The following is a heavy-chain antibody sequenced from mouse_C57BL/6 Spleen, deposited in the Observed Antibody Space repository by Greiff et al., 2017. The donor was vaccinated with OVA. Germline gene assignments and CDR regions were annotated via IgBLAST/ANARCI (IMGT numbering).Heavy chain of an antibody. V-gene: IGHV1-61*01. CDR2: IYPSDSET. Sequence: VKLQQPGAELVRPGSSVKLSCKASGYTFTSYWMDWVKQRPGQGLEWIGNIYPSDSETPYNQKFKDKATLTVDKSSSTAYMQLSSLTSEDSAVYYCARYDYDGYFDYWGQGTTLTVSS. D-gene: IGHD2-4*01. CDR3: ARYDYDGYFDY. CDR1: GYTFTSYW. J-gene: IGHJ2*01.